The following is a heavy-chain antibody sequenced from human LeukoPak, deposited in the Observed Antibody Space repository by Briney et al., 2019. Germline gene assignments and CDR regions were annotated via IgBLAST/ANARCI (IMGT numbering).Heavy chain of an antibody. V-gene: IGHV3-64*04. Sequence: GGSLRLSCSASGFVFTIYTMYWVRQAPGKGPEYVSTISGSGNGFSIYYADSVKGRFTISRDNSKNTLYLQMNSLRAEDTAVYYCARVLQFGVVIFSSHGMDVWGQGTTVTVSS. D-gene: IGHD3-3*01. CDR1: GFVFTIYT. J-gene: IGHJ6*02. CDR3: ARVLQFGVVIFSSHGMDV. CDR2: ISGSGNGFSI.